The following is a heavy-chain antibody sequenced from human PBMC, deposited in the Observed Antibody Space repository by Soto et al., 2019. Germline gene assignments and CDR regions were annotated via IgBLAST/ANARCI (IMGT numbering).Heavy chain of an antibody. V-gene: IGHV3-30*18. CDR1: GFIFGRYG. Sequence: GGSLRLSCAASGFIFGRYGMHWVRQAPGKGLEWLAVISYDGSNQDYADSVKGRFTISRDSSKNTLFLQMNSLRVEDTAVYYCAKAFDSGSFYVAFDVWGQGTMVTVSS. CDR2: ISYDGSNQ. D-gene: IGHD1-26*01. J-gene: IGHJ3*01. CDR3: AKAFDSGSFYVAFDV.